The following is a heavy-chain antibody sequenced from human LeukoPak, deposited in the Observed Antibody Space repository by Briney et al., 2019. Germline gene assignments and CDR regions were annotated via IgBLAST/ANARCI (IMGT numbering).Heavy chain of an antibody. D-gene: IGHD2-21*02. CDR3: TTDQSFCGGDCYSYFDY. V-gene: IGHV3-15*01. CDR2: IKRKTDGGTT. Sequence: GGSLRLSCAASGFTFINAWMSWVRQAPGKGLEWVGHIKRKTDGGTTDYAAPVKGRFTISRDDSKNTLYLQMKSLKTEDTAVYYCTTDQSFCGGDCYSYFDYWGQGTLVTVSS. CDR1: GFTFINAW. J-gene: IGHJ4*02.